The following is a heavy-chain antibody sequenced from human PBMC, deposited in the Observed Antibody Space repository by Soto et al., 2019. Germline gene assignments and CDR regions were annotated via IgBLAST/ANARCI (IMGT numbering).Heavy chain of an antibody. J-gene: IGHJ4*02. CDR1: GFTFSSYW. D-gene: IGHD3-9*01. Sequence: GGSLRLSCAASGFTFSSYWMSWVRQAPGKGLEWVANIKQDGSEKYYVDSVKGRFTISRDNAKNSLYLQMNSLRAEDTAVYYCVALTGYYTLDYWGQGTLVTVSS. V-gene: IGHV3-7*01. CDR2: IKQDGSEK. CDR3: VALTGYYTLDY.